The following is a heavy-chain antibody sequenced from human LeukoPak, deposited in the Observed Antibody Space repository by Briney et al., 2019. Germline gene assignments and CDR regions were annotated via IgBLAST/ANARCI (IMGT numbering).Heavy chain of an antibody. D-gene: IGHD3-22*01. CDR1: GFTFSSYA. V-gene: IGHV3-72*01. CDR2: SKNKANNYIT. J-gene: IGHJ4*02. CDR3: AGDSSGRGDY. Sequence: GGSLRLSCAASGFTFSSYAMHWVRQAPGKGLEWVGRSKNKANNYITQYAAFVQGRFTISRDNSKNSLYLQINSLKTEDTAVYYCAGDSSGRGDYWGQGTLVTVSS.